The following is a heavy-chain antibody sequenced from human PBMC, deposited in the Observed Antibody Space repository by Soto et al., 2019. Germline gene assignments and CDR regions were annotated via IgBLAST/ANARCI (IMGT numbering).Heavy chain of an antibody. D-gene: IGHD6-19*01. J-gene: IGHJ4*02. CDR2: ITSDTKTI. CDR3: ARSVEGHFDY. CDR1: GFTFSVYS. V-gene: IGHV3-48*02. Sequence: EVQLVESGGDLVQRGGSLRLSSVASGFTFSVYSMNWVRQAPGKGLEWFSYITSDTKTIKYADSVKGRFTISRDNAKNSVYLQMNSLRDEDTAVYYCARSVEGHFDYWGQGTVVTVSS.